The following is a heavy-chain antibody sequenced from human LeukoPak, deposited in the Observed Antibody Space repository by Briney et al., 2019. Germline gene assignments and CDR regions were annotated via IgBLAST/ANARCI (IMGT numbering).Heavy chain of an antibody. D-gene: IGHD2-15*01. V-gene: IGHV4-59*11. J-gene: IGHJ6*02. CDR3: ARAPYCSGGSCYFSYGDYYYYYGMDV. CDR2: IYYSGST. Sequence: PSETLSLTCTVSGGSISSHYWSWIRQPPGKGLEWIGYIYYSGSTNYNPSLKSRVTISVDTSKNQLSLKLSSVTAADTAVYYCARAPYCSGGSCYFSYGDYYYYYGMDVWGQGTTVTVSS. CDR1: GGSISSHY.